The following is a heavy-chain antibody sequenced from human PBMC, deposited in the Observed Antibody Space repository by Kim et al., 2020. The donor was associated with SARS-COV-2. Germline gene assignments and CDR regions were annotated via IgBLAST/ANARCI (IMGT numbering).Heavy chain of an antibody. CDR3: AREGYCSGGSCYYYFDY. D-gene: IGHD2-15*01. Sequence: FQGRVTITADESTSTAYMERSSLRSEDTAVYYCAREGYCSGGSCYYYFDYWGQGTLVTVSS. V-gene: IGHV1-69*01. J-gene: IGHJ4*02.